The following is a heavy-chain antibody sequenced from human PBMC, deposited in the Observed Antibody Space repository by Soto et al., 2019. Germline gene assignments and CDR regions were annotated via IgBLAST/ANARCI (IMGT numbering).Heavy chain of an antibody. CDR2: IYYSGST. D-gene: IGHD3-22*01. CDR1: GGSISSGGYY. Sequence: QVQLQESGPGLVKPSQTLSLTCTVSGGSISSGGYYWSWIRQHPGKGLEWIGYIYYSGSTYYTPSLKSRVTIPVDTSKNQFSLKLSSVTAADTAVYYCARVPLTYYYDSSGSYYFDYWGQGTLVTVSS. J-gene: IGHJ4*02. CDR3: ARVPLTYYYDSSGSYYFDY. V-gene: IGHV4-31*03.